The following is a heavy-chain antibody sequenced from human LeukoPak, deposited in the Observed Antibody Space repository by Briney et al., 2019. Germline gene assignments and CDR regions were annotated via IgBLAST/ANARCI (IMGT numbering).Heavy chain of an antibody. CDR1: GFTVSSNY. CDR2: IYSGGST. CDR3: ARGFEYSSSSPYYYYMDV. V-gene: IGHV3-66*01. Sequence: GGSLRLSCAASGFTVSSNYMSWVRQAPGKGLEWVSVIYSGGSTYYADSVKGRFTISRDNSKNTLYLQMGSLRAEDMAVYYCARGFEYSSSSPYYYYMDVWGKGTTVTVSS. J-gene: IGHJ6*03. D-gene: IGHD6-6*01.